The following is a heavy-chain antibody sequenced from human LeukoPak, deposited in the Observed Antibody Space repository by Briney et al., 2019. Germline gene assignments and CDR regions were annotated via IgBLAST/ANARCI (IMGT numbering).Heavy chain of an antibody. CDR3: ARRSGALSLDY. Sequence: PGGSLRLSCVASGFTFSDYWMRWVRQAPGKGLVWVSRINSDGSSTSDADSVKGRFTISRDNAKNTVYLQMNSLRAEDTAVYYCARRSGALSLDYWGQGTLVTVSS. V-gene: IGHV3-74*01. D-gene: IGHD1-1*01. J-gene: IGHJ4*02. CDR1: GFTFSDYW. CDR2: INSDGSST.